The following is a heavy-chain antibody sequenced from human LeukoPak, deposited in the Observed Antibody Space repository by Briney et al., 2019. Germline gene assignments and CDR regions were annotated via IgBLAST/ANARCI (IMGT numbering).Heavy chain of an antibody. CDR3: AKGTYDILTGTSLYAYYGFDV. V-gene: IGHV1-69*05. Sequence: GSSVKVSCKASGGTFGSNTISWVRQVPGQGLEWMGVIIPIFGTANNAQKFQGRVTIATDDATSTAYMELSSLTSEDTAVYYCAKGTYDILTGTSLYAYYGFDVWGQGTTVTVSS. J-gene: IGHJ6*02. CDR2: IIPIFGTA. D-gene: IGHD3-9*01. CDR1: GGTFGSNT.